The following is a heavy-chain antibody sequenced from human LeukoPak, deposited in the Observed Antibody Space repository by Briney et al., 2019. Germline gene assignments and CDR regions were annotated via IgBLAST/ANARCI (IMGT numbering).Heavy chain of an antibody. CDR3: ARDNDRKDDS. Sequence: TGGSLRLSCAASGFTFSSYWMSWVRQAPGKGLEWVANIKQDGSEKYYVDSAKGRFAISRDNAKNSLYLQMNNLRAEDTAVYYCARDNDRKDDSWGQGTLVTVSS. CDR2: IKQDGSEK. V-gene: IGHV3-7*01. CDR1: GFTFSSYW. J-gene: IGHJ5*02. D-gene: IGHD3-16*01.